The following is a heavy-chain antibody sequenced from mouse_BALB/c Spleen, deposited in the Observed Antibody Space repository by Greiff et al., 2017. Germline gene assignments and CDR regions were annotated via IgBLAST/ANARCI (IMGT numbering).Heavy chain of an antibody. CDR2: IYPGDGDT. CDR3: ARSIDNGNNGDDFDY. CDR1: GYTFTSYW. J-gene: IGHJ2*01. Sequence: VQLQQSGAELARPGASVKLSCKASGYTFTSYWMQWVKQRPGQGLEWIGAIYPGDGDTRYTQKFKGKATLTADKSSSTAYMQLSSLASEDSAVYYCARSIDNGNNGDDFDYWGQGTTVTVSS. D-gene: IGHD2-1*01. V-gene: IGHV1-87*01.